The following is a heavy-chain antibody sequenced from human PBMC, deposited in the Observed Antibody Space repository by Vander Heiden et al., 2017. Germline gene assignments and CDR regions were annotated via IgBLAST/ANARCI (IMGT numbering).Heavy chain of an antibody. CDR2: IYYSGNT. J-gene: IGHJ1*01. Sequence: QLQLQQSAPGLVTPSATLSLTSPVSGGSITTSGSYWGWFRQRPGKGLEWIGSIYYSGNTYYSPSLESRVTISVDTSKNQFSLKVTSVTAADTAVYYCARHGSNSGSYAEYFQHWGQGTLVTVSS. CDR3: ARHGSNSGSYAEYFQH. V-gene: IGHV4-39*01. D-gene: IGHD4-4*01. CDR1: GGSITTSGSY.